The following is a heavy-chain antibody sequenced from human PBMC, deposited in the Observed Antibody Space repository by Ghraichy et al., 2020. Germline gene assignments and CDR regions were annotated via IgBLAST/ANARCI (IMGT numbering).Heavy chain of an antibody. CDR2: ISYDGSSK. J-gene: IGHJ4*02. CDR3: TRGGLRYTYGDVDC. CDR1: GFTFSAFA. V-gene: IGHV3-30-3*01. D-gene: IGHD5-18*01. Sequence: GGSLRLSCAAAGFTFSAFAMHWVRQAPGKGLEWVAVISYDGSSKYYADSVKGRFTISRDNSENTLYLRMNSLRTDDTAVYYCTRGGLRYTYGDVDCWGQGTLVTVSA.